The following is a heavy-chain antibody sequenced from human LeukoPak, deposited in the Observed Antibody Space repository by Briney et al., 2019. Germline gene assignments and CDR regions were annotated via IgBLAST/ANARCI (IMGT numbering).Heavy chain of an antibody. CDR2: ISYDGSNK. J-gene: IGHJ4*02. V-gene: IGHV3-30*18. CDR1: GFTFSSYG. CDR3: AKDNPPDQSSPGDY. D-gene: IGHD2-2*01. Sequence: GRSLRLSCAASGFTFSSYGMHWVRQAPGKGLEGVAVISYDGSNKYYADSVKGRFTISRDNSKNTLYLQMNSRRAEDTAVYYCAKDNPPDQSSPGDYWGQGTLVTVSS.